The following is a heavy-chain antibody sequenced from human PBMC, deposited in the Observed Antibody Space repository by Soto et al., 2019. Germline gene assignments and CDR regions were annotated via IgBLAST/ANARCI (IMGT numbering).Heavy chain of an antibody. D-gene: IGHD7-27*01. V-gene: IGHV1-69*13. CDR3: ARGRRWTGDPRDYAFDI. CDR1: GGTFSSYA. Sequence: ASVKVSCKASGGTFSSYAISWVRQAPGQGLEWMGGIIPIFGTANYAQKFQGRVTITADESTSTAYMELSSLRSEDTAVYYCARGRRWTGDPRDYAFDIWGQGTMVTVSS. J-gene: IGHJ3*02. CDR2: IIPIFGTA.